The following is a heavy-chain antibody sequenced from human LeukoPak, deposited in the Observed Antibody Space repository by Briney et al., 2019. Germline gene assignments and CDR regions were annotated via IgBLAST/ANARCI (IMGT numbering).Heavy chain of an antibody. D-gene: IGHD4-17*01. J-gene: IGHJ4*02. Sequence: PSETLSLTCTVSGGSTSSSNNYWAWIRQPPGTGLEWIGAIYYSGKTYYNPSLKSRVIISVDMSKNQFSLKLSSVTAADTAVYYCARRGDYGDPVNYWGQGTLVTVSS. CDR2: IYYSGKT. CDR3: ARRGDYGDPVNY. V-gene: IGHV4-39*01. CDR1: GGSTSSSNNY.